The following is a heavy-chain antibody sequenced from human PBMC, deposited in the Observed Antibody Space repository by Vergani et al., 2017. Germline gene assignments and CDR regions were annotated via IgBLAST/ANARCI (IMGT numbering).Heavy chain of an antibody. CDR2: LYVVGTS. J-gene: IGHJ6*02. V-gene: IGHV3-66*01. CDR3: SHGMDV. CDR1: GFSVSDNY. Sequence: EVRLVDSGGGLVQPGGSLRLSCAASGFSVSDNYMSWVRQAPGKGLEWVSILYVVGTSDYADSVKGRFTVSRDISKNTLHLQLNSLRVEDTAVYFCSHGMDVWGQGTTVTVSS.